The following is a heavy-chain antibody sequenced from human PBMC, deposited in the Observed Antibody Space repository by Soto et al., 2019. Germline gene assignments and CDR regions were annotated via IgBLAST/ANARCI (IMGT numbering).Heavy chain of an antibody. V-gene: IGHV1-69*13. CDR1: GGTFSSYA. Sequence: SVKVSCKASGGTFSSYAISWVRQAPGQGLEWMGGIIPIFGTANYAQKFQGRVTITADESTSTAYMELSSLRSEDTAVYYCVRDVIVVVPASTKLQAGSSLDPWGQGPLGTVSS. J-gene: IGHJ5*02. CDR2: IIPIFGTA. D-gene: IGHD2-2*01. CDR3: VRDVIVVVPASTKLQAGSSLDP.